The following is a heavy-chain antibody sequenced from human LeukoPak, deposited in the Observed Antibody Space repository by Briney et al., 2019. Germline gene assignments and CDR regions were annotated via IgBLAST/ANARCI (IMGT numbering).Heavy chain of an antibody. V-gene: IGHV1-8*03. CDR3: ARGSSGSYGAFDI. D-gene: IGHD1-26*01. CDR2: MNPNSGNT. CDR1: GYTFTSYD. J-gene: IGHJ3*02. Sequence: GASVKVSCKASGYTFTSYDVNWVRQATGQGLEWMGWMNPNSGNTGYAQKFQGRVTITRNTSISTAYMELSSLRSEDTAVYYCARGSSGSYGAFDIWGQGTMVTVSS.